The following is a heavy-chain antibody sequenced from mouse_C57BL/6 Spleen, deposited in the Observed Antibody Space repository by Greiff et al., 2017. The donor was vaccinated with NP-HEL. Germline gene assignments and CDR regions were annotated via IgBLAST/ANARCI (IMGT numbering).Heavy chain of an antibody. J-gene: IGHJ4*01. V-gene: IGHV5-4*01. D-gene: IGHD1-1*01. CDR1: GFTFSSYA. CDR3: ARAQGSYAMDY. CDR2: ISDGGSYT. Sequence: EVQLVESGGGLVKPGGSLKLSCAASGFTFSSYAMSWVRQTPEKRLEWVATISDGGSYTYYPDNVKGRFTISRDNAKNNLYLQMSHLKSEDTAMYYCARAQGSYAMDYWGQGTSVTVSS.